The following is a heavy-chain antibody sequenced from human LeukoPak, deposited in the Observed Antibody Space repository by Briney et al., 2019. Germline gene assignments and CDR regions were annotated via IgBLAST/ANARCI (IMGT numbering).Heavy chain of an antibody. D-gene: IGHD3-10*01. CDR3: AKSRGSGSSMARGVNFDY. CDR2: INDGGSIT. CDR1: GFTFSTYA. J-gene: IGHJ4*02. V-gene: IGHV3-23*01. Sequence: PGGSLRLSCAASGFTFSTYAMSWVRQAPGKGLEWVSTINDGGSITYYADSVKGRFTISRDNSKNRLFLQMNGLRVEDTAVYYCAKSRGSGSSMARGVNFDYWGQGTLVTVSS.